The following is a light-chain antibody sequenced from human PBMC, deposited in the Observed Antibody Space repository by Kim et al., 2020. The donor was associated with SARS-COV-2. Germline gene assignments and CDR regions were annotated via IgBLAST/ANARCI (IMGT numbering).Light chain of an antibody. V-gene: IGKV1-9*01. Sequence: IQLTQSPSSLSASVGDRVTITCRASQGISSHLAWYQQKPGKAPNLLIYAASTLQGGVPSRFSGSGSGTDFTLTISSLQPEDFATYYCQQLNSYPLTFGGGTKLEIK. CDR1: QGISSH. CDR2: AAS. CDR3: QQLNSYPLT. J-gene: IGKJ4*01.